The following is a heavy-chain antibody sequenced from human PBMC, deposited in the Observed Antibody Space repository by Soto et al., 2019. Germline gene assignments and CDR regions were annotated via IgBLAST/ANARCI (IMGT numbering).Heavy chain of an antibody. CDR3: ARGDRGAFDL. V-gene: IGHV3-74*01. D-gene: IGHD1-26*01. CDR1: GFTFSYYW. CDR2: IHSDGSST. Sequence: EVQLVESGGGLVQPGESLRLSCAASGFTFSYYWMHWVRQAPGKGPVWVSRIHSDGSSTTYADSVKGRFSISRDNARNTLYLQMNSLRAEDTAVYYCARGDRGAFDLWGQGTVLTVSS. J-gene: IGHJ3*01.